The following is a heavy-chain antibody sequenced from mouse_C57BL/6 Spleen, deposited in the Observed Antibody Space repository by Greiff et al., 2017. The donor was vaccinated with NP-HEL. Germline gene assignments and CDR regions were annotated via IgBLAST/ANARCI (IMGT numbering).Heavy chain of an antibody. CDR1: GFSLTSYA. D-gene: IGHD1-1*01. Sequence: LVAPSQSLSITCTVSGFSLTSYAISWVRQPPGKGLEWLGVIWTGGGTNYNSALKSRLSISKDNSKSQVFLKMNSLQTDDTARYYCSRETTVVAENWYFDVWGTGTTVTVSS. CDR2: IWTGGGT. CDR3: SRETTVVAENWYFDV. J-gene: IGHJ1*03. V-gene: IGHV2-9-1*01.